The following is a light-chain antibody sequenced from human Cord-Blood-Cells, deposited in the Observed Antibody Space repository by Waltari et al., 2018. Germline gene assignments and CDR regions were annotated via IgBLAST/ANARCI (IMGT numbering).Light chain of an antibody. CDR1: SPNIGSNT. Sequence: QSVLTQPPSASGTPGQRVTISCSGSSPNIGSNTVNWYQQLPGTAPKPLIYSNKQRPAGVPDRCSGSKSGTSASLAISGLQSEDEADDYCAAWEDSLNGLVVGGGTKLTVL. V-gene: IGLV1-44*01. CDR3: AAWEDSLNGLV. CDR2: SNK. J-gene: IGLJ2*01.